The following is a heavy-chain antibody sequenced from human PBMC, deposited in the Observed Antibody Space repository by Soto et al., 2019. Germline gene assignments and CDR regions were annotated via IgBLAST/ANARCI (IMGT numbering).Heavy chain of an antibody. CDR2: VYYSGST. D-gene: IGHD3-10*01. J-gene: IGHJ4*02. Sequence: SETLSLTCTISGGSISNSSYYWGWIRQPPGKGLEWIGSVYYSGSTYYNPSLKSRATISVDTSKTQFSLKLSSVTAADTAVYYCAGGYGSGSQKILFDYWGQGTLVTVSS. CDR1: GGSISNSSYY. CDR3: AGGYGSGSQKILFDY. V-gene: IGHV4-39*07.